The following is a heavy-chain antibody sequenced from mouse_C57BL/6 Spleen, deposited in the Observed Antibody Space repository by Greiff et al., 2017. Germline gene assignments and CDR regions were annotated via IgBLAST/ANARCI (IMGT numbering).Heavy chain of an antibody. J-gene: IGHJ2*01. Sequence: QVQLQQSGAELVRPGTSVKVSCKASGYAFTNYLIEWVKQRPGQGLEWIGVLNPGSGGTNYNEKFKGKATLTADKSFSTAYMQLSSLTSEDSAVYFCARGGAIDYWGQGTTLTVSS. D-gene: IGHD3-1*01. CDR2: LNPGSGGT. V-gene: IGHV1-54*01. CDR3: ARGGAIDY. CDR1: GYAFTNYL.